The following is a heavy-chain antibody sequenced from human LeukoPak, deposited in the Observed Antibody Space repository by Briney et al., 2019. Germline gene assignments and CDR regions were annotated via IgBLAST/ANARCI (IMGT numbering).Heavy chain of an antibody. CDR1: GFTFSSYW. CDR3: ARDHRSGSWYITIMRGMDV. Sequence: GSLRLSCAASGFTFSSYWMSWVRQAPGKGLEWVANIKQDGSEKYYVDSVKGRFTISRDNAKNSLYLQMNSLRAEDTAVYYCARDHRSGSWYITIMRGMDVWGQGTTVTVSS. V-gene: IGHV3-7*01. J-gene: IGHJ6*02. D-gene: IGHD6-13*01. CDR2: IKQDGSEK.